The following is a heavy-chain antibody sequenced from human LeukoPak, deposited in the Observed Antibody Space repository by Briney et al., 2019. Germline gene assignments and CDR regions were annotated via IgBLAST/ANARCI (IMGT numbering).Heavy chain of an antibody. CDR1: GGSFSGYY. CDR3: ARGKVAQHYYYYYMDV. D-gene: IGHD5-12*01. CDR2: INHSGST. J-gene: IGHJ6*03. V-gene: IGHV4-34*01. Sequence: PSETLSLTCAVYGGSFSGYYWSWIRQPPGEGLEWIGEINHSGSTNYNPSLKSRVTISVDTSKNQFSLKLSSVTAADTAVYYCARGKVAQHYYYYYMDVWGKGTTVTVSS.